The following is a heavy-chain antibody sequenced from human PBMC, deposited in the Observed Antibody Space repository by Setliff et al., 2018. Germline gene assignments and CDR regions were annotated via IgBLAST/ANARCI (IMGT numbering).Heavy chain of an antibody. V-gene: IGHV5-51*01. CDR3: ARRNTAMVYGFDI. Sequence: VESLKLSCKASEYSFTTYWIGWVRQMPGKGLEWMGIIYPGDSDTRYSPSFQGQVTISADKSINTAYLQWSSLKASDTAMYYCARRNTAMVYGFDIWGQGTMVTVSS. CDR2: IYPGDSDT. CDR1: EYSFTTYW. D-gene: IGHD5-18*01. J-gene: IGHJ3*02.